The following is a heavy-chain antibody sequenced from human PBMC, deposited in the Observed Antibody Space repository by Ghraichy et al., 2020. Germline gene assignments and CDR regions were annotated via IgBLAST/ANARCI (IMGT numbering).Heavy chain of an antibody. CDR1: GFTFSSYD. CDR2: IGTAGDT. V-gene: IGHV3-13*01. CDR3: ARDNGDYIFDY. D-gene: IGHD4-17*01. J-gene: IGHJ4*02. Sequence: GGSLRLSCAASGFTFSSYDMHWVRQATGKGLEWVSAIGTAGDTYYPGSVKGRFTISRENAKNSLYLQMNSLRAGDTAVYYCARDNGDYIFDYWGQGTLVTVSS.